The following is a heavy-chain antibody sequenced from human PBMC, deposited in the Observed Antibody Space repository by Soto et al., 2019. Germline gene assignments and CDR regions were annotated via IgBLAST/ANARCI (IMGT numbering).Heavy chain of an antibody. CDR1: EFTFSSYA. Sequence: GGSLRLSCVASEFTFSSYAMTWVRQAPGKGLEWVSAISGSGGSTYYADSVKGRFTISRDNSKNTLYLQMSGLRAEDTAVYYCAKDLVWDSSGYYGLAFDYRAQRTPVTGSS. J-gene: IGHJ4*02. D-gene: IGHD3-22*01. V-gene: IGHV3-23*01. CDR3: AKDLVWDSSGYYGLAFDY. CDR2: ISGSGGST.